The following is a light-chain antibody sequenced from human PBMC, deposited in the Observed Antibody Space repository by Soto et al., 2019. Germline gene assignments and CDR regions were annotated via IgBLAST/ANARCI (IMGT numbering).Light chain of an antibody. V-gene: IGLV2-8*01. CDR1: SSDIGGYNF. CDR3: SSYAGTNNLGV. J-gene: IGLJ3*02. CDR2: EVN. Sequence: QSALTQHPSASGSPGQSVTISCTGTSSDIGGYNFVSWYQQHPGKAPKLIIYEVNKRPSGVPDRFSGSKSGNTASLTVSGLQADDEGDYYCSSYAGTNNLGVFGGGTKVTVL.